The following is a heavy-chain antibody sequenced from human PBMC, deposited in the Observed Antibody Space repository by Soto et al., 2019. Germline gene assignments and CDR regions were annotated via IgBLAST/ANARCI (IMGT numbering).Heavy chain of an antibody. J-gene: IGHJ5*01. D-gene: IGHD3-16*01. CDR3: AKGGSRLAARGFDF. CDR1: GFPFSSYV. Sequence: EVQLLESGGGILQPGESLRLSCEASGFPFSSYVMTWVRQAPGKGLEWVAFISGGGGTTYYAESVQGRFAISRDNSKNTLSLQMTSLRAEDTALYYCAKGGSRLAARGFDFWVQGTLVTVSS. CDR2: ISGGGGTT. V-gene: IGHV3-23*01.